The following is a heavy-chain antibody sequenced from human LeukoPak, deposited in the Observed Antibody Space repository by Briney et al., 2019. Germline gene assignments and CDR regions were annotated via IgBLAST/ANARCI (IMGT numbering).Heavy chain of an antibody. D-gene: IGHD3-22*01. J-gene: IGHJ5*02. CDR1: GFTFSHYS. CDR3: ARESPDREDSSAWFDP. Sequence: PGGSLRLSCAASGFTFSHYSVNWIRQAPGKGLEWISYISSSGVTIYYADSVKGRFAVSRDNAGNSLYLQMNSLRVEDTAVYYCARESPDREDSSAWFDPWGQGTLVTVSS. CDR2: ISSSGVTI. V-gene: IGHV3-48*01.